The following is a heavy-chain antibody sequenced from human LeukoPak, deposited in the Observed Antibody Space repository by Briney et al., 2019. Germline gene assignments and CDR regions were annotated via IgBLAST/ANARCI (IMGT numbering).Heavy chain of an antibody. CDR3: ARVRDYCSSTSCYDYYYGMDV. J-gene: IGHJ6*02. V-gene: IGHV1-8*01. Sequence: ASVKFSCKASGDTFTSYDINWVRQATGQGLEWRGWMNPNSGNTGYAQKFQCRVTMTGNTSISTAYMELSSLRSEDTAVYYCARVRDYCSSTSCYDYYYGMDVWGQGTTVTVSS. CDR1: GDTFTSYD. D-gene: IGHD2-2*01. CDR2: MNPNSGNT.